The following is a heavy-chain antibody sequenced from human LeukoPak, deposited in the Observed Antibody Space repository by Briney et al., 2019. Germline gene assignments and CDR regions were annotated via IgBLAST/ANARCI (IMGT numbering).Heavy chain of an antibody. D-gene: IGHD6-6*01. CDR2: ISYDGSNK. V-gene: IGHV3-30-3*01. Sequence: GGSLRLSCAASGFTFSSYAMHWVRQAPGKGLEWVAVISYDGSNKYYADSVKGRFTVSRDNSKNTLYLQMNSLRAEDTAVYYCARDPYSSSPFFDYWGQGTLVTVSS. CDR3: ARDPYSSSPFFDY. J-gene: IGHJ4*02. CDR1: GFTFSSYA.